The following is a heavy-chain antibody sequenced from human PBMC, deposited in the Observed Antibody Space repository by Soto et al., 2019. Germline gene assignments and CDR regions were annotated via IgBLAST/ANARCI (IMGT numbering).Heavy chain of an antibody. D-gene: IGHD2-15*01. J-gene: IGHJ6*02. CDR1: GDSISSNSYY. V-gene: IGHV4-39*01. CDR3: ARHPGYCIGDSCHGQYTMDV. Sequence: LSLTCTVSGDSISSNSYYWGWIRQPPGNGLEWIGNINPSGTTHYSPSLKSRVTISVDTSNNQFSLKLTSVTAADTAVYYCARHPGYCIGDSCHGQYTMDVWGQGATVTVSS. CDR2: INPSGTT.